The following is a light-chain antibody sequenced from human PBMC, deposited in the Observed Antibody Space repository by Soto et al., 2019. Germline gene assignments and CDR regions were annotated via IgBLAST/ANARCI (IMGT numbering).Light chain of an antibody. CDR1: KGISTY. J-gene: IGKJ1*01. CDR2: AAS. V-gene: IGKV1-39*01. Sequence: DIQMTQSPSSLSASVGDRVTIIGRASKGISTYLNWYQQKPGQAPKLLIYAASSLHSGVPSTFSGSGSGTDFTLTIDSLHFEDFATYYCQQSYDTPRTFGQGTKVEIK. CDR3: QQSYDTPRT.